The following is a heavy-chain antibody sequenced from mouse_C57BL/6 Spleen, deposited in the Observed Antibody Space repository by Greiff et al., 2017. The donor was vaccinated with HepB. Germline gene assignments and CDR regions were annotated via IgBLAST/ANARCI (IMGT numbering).Heavy chain of an antibody. J-gene: IGHJ3*01. CDR1: GYSFTDYN. D-gene: IGHD1-1*01. CDR3: ARGASYYYGSSLFAY. V-gene: IGHV1-39*01. Sequence: VQLKESGPELVKPGASVKISCKASGYSFTDYNMNWVKQSNGKSLEWIGVINPNYGTTSYNQKFKDKATLTVDQSSSTAYMQLNSLTSEDSAVYYWARGASYYYGSSLFAYWGQGTLVTVSA. CDR2: INPNYGTT.